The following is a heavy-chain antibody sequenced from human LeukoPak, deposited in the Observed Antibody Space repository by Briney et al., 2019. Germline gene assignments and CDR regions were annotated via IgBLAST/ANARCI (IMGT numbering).Heavy chain of an antibody. CDR2: ISYSGSI. J-gene: IGHJ5*02. V-gene: IGHV4-59*11. CDR1: GVSISSHY. Sequence: SETLSLTCTVSGVSISSHYWTWIRQPPGKGLEWIGYISYSGSINYNPSLKSRVTISVDTSKNQLSLKLSSVTAANTAVYYCARYTNNWFDPWGQGTLVTVSS. D-gene: IGHD2-2*02. CDR3: ARYTNNWFDP.